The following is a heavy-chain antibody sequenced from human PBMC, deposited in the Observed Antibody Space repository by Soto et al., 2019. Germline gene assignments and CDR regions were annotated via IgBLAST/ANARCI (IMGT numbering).Heavy chain of an antibody. CDR2: ISSSGTTI. CDR3: AREPSNWNYCFDY. J-gene: IGHJ4*02. V-gene: IGHV3-11*01. CDR1: GFTFSDYY. D-gene: IGHD1-7*01. Sequence: QVQLVESGGGLVKPGGSLRLSCAASGFTFSDYYMSWIRQAPGKRLEWVSYISSSGTTIFYADSLRGRFTISRDNAKKSLYLQMNSLRGEDTAVYYCAREPSNWNYCFDYWGQGTLVTVSS.